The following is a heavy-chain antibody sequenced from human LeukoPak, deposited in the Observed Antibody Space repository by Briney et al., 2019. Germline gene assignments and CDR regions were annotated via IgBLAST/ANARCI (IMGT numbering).Heavy chain of an antibody. CDR3: AREGSLWMNWFDP. Sequence: SETLSLTCTVSGVSISSYYWSWLRQPPGKGLEWIGYIYYSGSTNYNPSLKSRVAISVDTSKTQFSLKLSSVTAADTAVYYCAREGSLWMNWFDPWGQGTLVTVSS. J-gene: IGHJ5*02. CDR2: IYYSGST. CDR1: GVSISSYY. V-gene: IGHV4-59*12. D-gene: IGHD2-21*01.